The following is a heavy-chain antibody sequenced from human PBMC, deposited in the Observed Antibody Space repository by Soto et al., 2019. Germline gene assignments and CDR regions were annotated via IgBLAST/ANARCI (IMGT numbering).Heavy chain of an antibody. D-gene: IGHD4-17*01. Sequence: GGSLRLSCAASGFTFSSYAMSWVRQAPWKGLEWVSAISGSGGSTYYADSVKGRFTISRDNSKNTLYLQMNSLRAEDTAVYYCAKGGARTTVVTRRNNAFDIWGQGTMVTVSS. CDR3: AKGGARTTVVTRRNNAFDI. V-gene: IGHV3-23*01. CDR2: ISGSGGST. J-gene: IGHJ3*02. CDR1: GFTFSSYA.